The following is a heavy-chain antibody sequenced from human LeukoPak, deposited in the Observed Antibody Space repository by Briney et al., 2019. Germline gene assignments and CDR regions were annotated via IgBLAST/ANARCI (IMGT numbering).Heavy chain of an antibody. V-gene: IGHV1-69*13. CDR3: ATGSHGGVDY. Sequence: SVKVSCKASGYTFTSYDINWVRQAPGQGLEWMGDIIPVSGPTTYAQRFQGRVTITAVESTSTAYMELSGLRPEDTAMFYCATGSHGGVDYWGQGSLVIVSS. CDR1: GYTFTSYD. D-gene: IGHD3-10*01. CDR2: IIPVSGPT. J-gene: IGHJ4*02.